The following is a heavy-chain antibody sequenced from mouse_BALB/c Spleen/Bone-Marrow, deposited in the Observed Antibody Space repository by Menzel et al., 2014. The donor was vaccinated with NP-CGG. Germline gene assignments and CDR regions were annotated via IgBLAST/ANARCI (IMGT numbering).Heavy chain of an antibody. CDR1: GYSITSGFA. Sequence: EVKLMESGPGLVKPSQSLSLTCTVTGYSITSGFAWNWIRPFPGNNLEWMGYISSSGRTSYHPSLKGRISITRDTSKNQFFLQLNSVTTEDTATYYCARSGNFFDYWGQGTTLTVSS. CDR2: ISSSGRT. D-gene: IGHD1-3*01. CDR3: ARSGNFFDY. J-gene: IGHJ2*01. V-gene: IGHV3-2*02.